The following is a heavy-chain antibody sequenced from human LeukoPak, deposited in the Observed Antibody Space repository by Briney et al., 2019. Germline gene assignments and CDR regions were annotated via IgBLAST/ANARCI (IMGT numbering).Heavy chain of an antibody. CDR2: ISSNGGST. V-gene: IGHV3-64*01. CDR3: ARPYCSSTSCYRIDY. CDR1: GFTFSSYA. Sequence: SGGSLRLSCAASGFTFSSYAMHWVRQAPGKGLEYVSTISSNGGSTYYANSVKGRFTISRDNSKNTLYLQIGSLRAEDMAVYYCARPYCSSTSCYRIDYWGQGTLVTVSS. J-gene: IGHJ4*02. D-gene: IGHD2-2*02.